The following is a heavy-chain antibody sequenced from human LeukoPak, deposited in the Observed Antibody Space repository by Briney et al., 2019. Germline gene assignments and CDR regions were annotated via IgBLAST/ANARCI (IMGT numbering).Heavy chain of an antibody. Sequence: SETLSLTCTVSGGSISSYYWSWIRQPPGKGLEWIGYIYYSGSTNYNPSLKSRVTISVDTSKNQFSLKLSSVTAADTAVYYCARATDLEMATTYFDYWGQGTLVTVSS. V-gene: IGHV4-59*01. D-gene: IGHD5-24*01. CDR3: ARATDLEMATTYFDY. CDR1: GGSISSYY. CDR2: IYYSGST. J-gene: IGHJ4*02.